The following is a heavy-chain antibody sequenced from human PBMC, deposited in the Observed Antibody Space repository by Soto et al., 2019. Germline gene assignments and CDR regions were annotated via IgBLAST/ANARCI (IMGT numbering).Heavy chain of an antibody. CDR3: ARVIGYSYGDYYYYYMDV. CDR2: IIPILGIA. D-gene: IGHD5-18*01. J-gene: IGHJ6*03. Sequence: GASVKVSCKASGGTFSSYTISWVRQAPGQGLEWMGRIIPILGIANYAQKFQGRVTITADKSTSTAYMELSSLRSEDTAVYYCARVIGYSYGDYYYYYMDVWGKGTTVTVSS. V-gene: IGHV1-69*02. CDR1: GGTFSSYT.